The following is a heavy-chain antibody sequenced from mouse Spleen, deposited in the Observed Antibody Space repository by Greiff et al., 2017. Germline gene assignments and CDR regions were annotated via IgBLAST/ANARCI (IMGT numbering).Heavy chain of an antibody. J-gene: IGHJ2*01. D-gene: IGHD4-1*01. V-gene: IGHV5-4*01. Sequence: EVMLVESGGGLVKPGGSLKLSCAASGFTFSSYAMSWVRQTPEKRLEWVATISDGGSYTYYPDNVKGRFTISRDNAKNNLYLQMSHLKSEDTAMYYCARDRGGTVFDYWGQGTTLTVSS. CDR3: ARDRGGTVFDY. CDR1: GFTFSSYA. CDR2: ISDGGSYT.